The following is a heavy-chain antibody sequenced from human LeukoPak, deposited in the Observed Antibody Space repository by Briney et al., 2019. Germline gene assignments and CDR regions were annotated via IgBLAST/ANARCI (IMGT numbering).Heavy chain of an antibody. Sequence: PGGSLRLSCVVSGFTFSTYGMNWVRQAPGKGLEWVSSISSSSSYIYYADSVKGRFTISRDNAKNSLYLQMNSLRAKDTAVYYCARGGDGDYDYWGQGTLVTVSS. CDR1: GFTFSTYG. D-gene: IGHD4-17*01. J-gene: IGHJ4*02. V-gene: IGHV3-21*01. CDR3: ARGGDGDYDY. CDR2: ISSSSSYI.